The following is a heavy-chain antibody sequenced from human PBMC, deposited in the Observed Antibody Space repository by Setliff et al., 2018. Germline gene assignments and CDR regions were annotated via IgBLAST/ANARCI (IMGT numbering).Heavy chain of an antibody. J-gene: IGHJ5*02. Sequence: ETLSLTCAVSGYSISSGYYWGWIRQPPGKGLEWIGNIYHSGSTYYNPSLKSRVTISVDTSKNQFSLKLTSVTAADTAVYYCARDLASSSDRFIGGWFDPWGQGTLVTVSS. D-gene: IGHD6-13*01. CDR2: IYHSGST. CDR1: GYSISSGYY. V-gene: IGHV4-38-2*02. CDR3: ARDLASSSDRFIGGWFDP.